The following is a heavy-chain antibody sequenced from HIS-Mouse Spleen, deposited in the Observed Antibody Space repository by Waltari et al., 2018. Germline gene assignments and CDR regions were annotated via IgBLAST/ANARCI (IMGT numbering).Heavy chain of an antibody. CDR1: GGSIISSGSY. V-gene: IGHV4-39*07. Sequence: QLQLQESGPGLVKPSETLSLTCTVSGGSIISSGSYWGWIRQPPGKGLEWIESIYYSGSTCDYPALKRRVTISVESSKNQFSLKLSSVTAADTAVYYCASSHAFDLWGRGTLVTVSS. CDR3: ASSHAFDL. CDR2: IYYSGST. J-gene: IGHJ2*01.